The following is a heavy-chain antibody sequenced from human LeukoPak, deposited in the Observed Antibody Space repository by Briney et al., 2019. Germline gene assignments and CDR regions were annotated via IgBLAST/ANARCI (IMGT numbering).Heavy chain of an antibody. CDR2: IYTSGST. D-gene: IGHD6-19*01. CDR1: GGSISSGSYY. Sequence: SETLSLTXTVSGGSISSGSYYWSWIRQPAGEGLEWIGRIYTSGSTNYNPSLKSRVTISVDTSKNQFSLKLSSVTAADTAVYYCARSRPYSRGWYPDIVYYMDVWGKGTTVTVSS. J-gene: IGHJ6*03. CDR3: ARSRPYSRGWYPDIVYYMDV. V-gene: IGHV4-61*02.